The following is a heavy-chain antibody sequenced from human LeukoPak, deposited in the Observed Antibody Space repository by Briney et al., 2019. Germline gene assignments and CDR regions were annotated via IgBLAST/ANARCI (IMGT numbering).Heavy chain of an antibody. D-gene: IGHD2-15*01. Sequence: TGGSLRLSCEASGFIFTSYGMAWVRQAPGKGLDWIAYIGGRTNFTFYADSVKGRFSISRDSFTNTMYPQMNSLRAEDAAVYYCATAPVTTCSGAYCYPFDSWGQGTLVTVSS. CDR2: IGGRTNFT. CDR1: GFIFTSYG. V-gene: IGHV3-48*01. CDR3: ATAPVTTCSGAYCYPFDS. J-gene: IGHJ4*02.